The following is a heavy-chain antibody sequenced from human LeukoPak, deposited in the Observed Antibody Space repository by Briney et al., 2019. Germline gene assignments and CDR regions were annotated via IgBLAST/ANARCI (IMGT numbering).Heavy chain of an antibody. D-gene: IGHD6-13*01. CDR3: AKRVARSSSWPPVDY. V-gene: IGHV3-30*18. Sequence: PGGSLRPSCAASGFTFSSYGMHWVRQAPGKGLEWVAVISYDGSNKYYADSVKGRFTISRDNSKNTLYLQMNSLRAEDTAVYYCAKRVARSSSWPPVDYWGQGTLVTVSS. J-gene: IGHJ4*02. CDR1: GFTFSSYG. CDR2: ISYDGSNK.